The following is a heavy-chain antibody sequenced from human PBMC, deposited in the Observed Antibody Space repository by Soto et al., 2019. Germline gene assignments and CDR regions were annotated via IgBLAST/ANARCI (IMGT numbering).Heavy chain of an antibody. V-gene: IGHV4-34*01. D-gene: IGHD1-20*01. CDR2: INHSGST. J-gene: IGHJ4*02. CDR1: GGSFSGYY. Sequence: QVQLQQWGAGLLKPSETLSLTCAVYGGSFSGYYWSWIRQPPGKGLEWIGEINHSGSTNYNPSLKSRVTISVDTSKHQFSLKLSSVTAADTAVYYCARLGGITGSKRDYGGQGILVTVSS. CDR3: ARLGGITGSKRDY.